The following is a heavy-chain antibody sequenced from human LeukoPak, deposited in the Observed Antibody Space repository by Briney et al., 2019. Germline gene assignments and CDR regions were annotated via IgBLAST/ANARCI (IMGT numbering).Heavy chain of an antibody. J-gene: IGHJ4*02. Sequence: ASVKVSCKASGGTFSSYAISWVRQAPGQGLEWMGGIIPIFGTANYAQKFQGRVTITADESTSTAYMELSRLRSDDTAVYYCARGGSGSYYNFDYWGQGTLVTVSS. CDR3: ARGGSGSYYNFDY. D-gene: IGHD1-26*01. CDR1: GGTFSSYA. V-gene: IGHV1-69*13. CDR2: IIPIFGTA.